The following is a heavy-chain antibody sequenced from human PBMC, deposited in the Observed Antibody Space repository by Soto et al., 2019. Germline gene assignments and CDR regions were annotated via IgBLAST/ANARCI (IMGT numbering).Heavy chain of an antibody. V-gene: IGHV3-30*18. Sequence: GGSLRLSCAASGFTFSSYGMHWVRQAPGKGLEWVAVISYDGSNKYYADSVKGRFTISRDNSKNTLYLQMNSLRAEDTAVYYCAKDLMAEVYYSYGMDVWGQGTTVTVSS. CDR2: ISYDGSNK. J-gene: IGHJ6*02. CDR3: AKDLMAEVYYSYGMDV. CDR1: GFTFSSYG. D-gene: IGHD6-19*01.